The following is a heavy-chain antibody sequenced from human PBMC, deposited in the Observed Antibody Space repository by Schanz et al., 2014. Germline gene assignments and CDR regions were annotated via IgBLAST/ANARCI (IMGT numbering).Heavy chain of an antibody. CDR1: GFTFSSYA. J-gene: IGHJ4*02. Sequence: EVQLVESGGGLVQPGGSLRLSCAASGFTFSSYAMSWVRQAPGKGLEWVSAISGSGGSTYYADSVKGRFTISRDNSRNTLYLQMNSLRTEDTAVYYCASPSGYSDYGTYFDFWGQGTLVTVSS. V-gene: IGHV3-23*04. CDR3: ASPSGYSDYGTYFDF. D-gene: IGHD5-12*01. CDR2: ISGSGGST.